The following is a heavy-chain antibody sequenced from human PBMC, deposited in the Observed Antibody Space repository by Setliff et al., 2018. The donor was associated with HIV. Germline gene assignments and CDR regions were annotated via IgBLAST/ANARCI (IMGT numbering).Heavy chain of an antibody. CDR2: INPNSGGT. Sequence: ASVKVSCKASGYTFTGYYMHWVRQAPGQGLEWMGWINPNSGGTNYAQKFQGRVTMTRDTSISTAYMELSRLGSDDTAVYYCATRPRDDFWSGFDYWGRGTLVTVSS. CDR3: ATRPRDDFWSGFDY. J-gene: IGHJ4*02. V-gene: IGHV1-2*02. CDR1: GYTFTGYY. D-gene: IGHD3-3*01.